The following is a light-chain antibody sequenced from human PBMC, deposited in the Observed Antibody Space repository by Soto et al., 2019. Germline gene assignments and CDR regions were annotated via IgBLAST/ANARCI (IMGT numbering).Light chain of an antibody. V-gene: IGLV2-14*01. CDR2: EVS. J-gene: IGLJ3*02. CDR1: SSDVGGYDY. Sequence: QSALTQPASVSGSPGQSITISCTGTSSDVGGYDYVSWYQLHPGKAPKLMVFEVSNRPSGVSHRFSGSKSGNTASLTISGLQAEDEADYYCCSYTGTTSFPWVFGGGTKLTVL. CDR3: CSYTGTTSFPWV.